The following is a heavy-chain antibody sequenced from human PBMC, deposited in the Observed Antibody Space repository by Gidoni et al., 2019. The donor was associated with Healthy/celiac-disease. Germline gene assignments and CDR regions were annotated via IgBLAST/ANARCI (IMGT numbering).Heavy chain of an antibody. CDR3: AKSESRGYSGYVY. V-gene: IGHV3-23*01. Sequence: EVQLLESGGGLVQPGGSLRLSCAASGFTFRSYAMSWVRQAPGKGLEWVSAISGSGGSTYYADSVKGRFTISRDNSKNTLYLQMNSLRAEDTAVYYCAKSESRGYSGYVYWGQGTLVTVSS. J-gene: IGHJ4*02. CDR2: ISGSGGST. D-gene: IGHD5-12*01. CDR1: GFTFRSYA.